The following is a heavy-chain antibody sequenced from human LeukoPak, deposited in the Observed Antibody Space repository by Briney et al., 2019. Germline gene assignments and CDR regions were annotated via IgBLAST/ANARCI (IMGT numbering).Heavy chain of an antibody. CDR1: GFTFSRYA. Sequence: PGGSLRLSCAVSGFTFSRYAMHWVRQAPGKGLEWVAVISYDGSKKADSVKGRFTISRDNSKNTLYLQMTSPRAEDTAVYYCARDSSDYWGQGTLVTVSS. V-gene: IGHV3-30-3*01. CDR3: ARDSSDY. CDR2: ISYDGSKK. J-gene: IGHJ4*02.